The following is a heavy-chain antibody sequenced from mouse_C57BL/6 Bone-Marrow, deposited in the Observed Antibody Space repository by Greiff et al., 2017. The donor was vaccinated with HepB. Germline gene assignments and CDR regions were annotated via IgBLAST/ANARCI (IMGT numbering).Heavy chain of an antibody. J-gene: IGHJ1*03. D-gene: IGHD1-1*01. CDR3: AREGHYYGSSPLYWYFDV. Sequence: EVHLVESGPGLVKPSQSLSLTCSVTGYSITSGYYWNWIRQFPGHKLEWMGYISYDGSNNYNPSLKNRISITRDTSKNQFFLKLNSVTTEDTATYYCAREGHYYGSSPLYWYFDVWGTGTTVTVSS. CDR2: ISYDGSN. V-gene: IGHV3-6*01. CDR1: GYSITSGYY.